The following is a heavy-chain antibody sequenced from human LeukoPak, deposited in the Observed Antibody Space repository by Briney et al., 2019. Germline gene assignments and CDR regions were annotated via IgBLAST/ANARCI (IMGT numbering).Heavy chain of an antibody. J-gene: IGHJ4*02. Sequence: SQTLSLTCAISGDSVSSNSAAWNWIRQSPSRGLEWLGRTCYRSKWYNDYAVSVKSRITINPDTSKNQFSLQLNTVTPEDTAVYYCARESWPPVERIFDYWGRGTLVTVSS. CDR3: ARESWPPVERIFDY. CDR1: GDSVSSNSAA. D-gene: IGHD5-24*01. V-gene: IGHV6-1*01. CDR2: TCYRSKWYN.